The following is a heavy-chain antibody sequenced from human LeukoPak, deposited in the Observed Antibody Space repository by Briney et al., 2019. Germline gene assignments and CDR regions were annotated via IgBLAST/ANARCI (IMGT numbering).Heavy chain of an antibody. CDR1: GFTVSSNY. Sequence: GGSLRLSCAASGFTVSSNYMSWVRQAPGKGLEWVSVIYSGGSTYYADSVKGRFTISGDNSKNTLYLQMNSLRAEDTAVYYCASFLSSGAHFDYWGQGTLVTVSS. V-gene: IGHV3-53*01. J-gene: IGHJ4*02. D-gene: IGHD1-26*01. CDR3: ASFLSSGAHFDY. CDR2: IYSGGST.